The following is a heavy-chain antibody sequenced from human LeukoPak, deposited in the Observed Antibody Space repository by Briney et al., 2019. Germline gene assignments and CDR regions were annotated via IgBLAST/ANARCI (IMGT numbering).Heavy chain of an antibody. Sequence: ASVKVSCKASGYTFTSYAMHWMRQAPGQRLEWMGWINAGNGNTKYSQKFQGRVTITRDTSASTAYMELSSLRSEDTAVYYCARDYYDSSGYFFFDYWGQGTLVTVSS. CDR1: GYTFTSYA. CDR3: ARDYYDSSGYFFFDY. D-gene: IGHD3-22*01. CDR2: INAGNGNT. J-gene: IGHJ4*02. V-gene: IGHV1-3*01.